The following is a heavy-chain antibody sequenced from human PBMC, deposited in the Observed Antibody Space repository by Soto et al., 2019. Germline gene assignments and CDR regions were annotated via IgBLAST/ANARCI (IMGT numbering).Heavy chain of an antibody. J-gene: IGHJ3*02. CDR3: AREGGGGWYDAFDI. CDR1: GFTFSSYG. V-gene: IGHV3-33*01. D-gene: IGHD6-19*01. CDR2: IWYDGSHK. Sequence: QVQLVESGGGVVQPGRSLRLSCAASGFTFSSYGMHWVRQAPGKGLEWVAVIWYDGSHKYYADSVKGRFTISRDNCKNTLYLQMNSLRAEDTAVYYCAREGGGGWYDAFDIWGQGTMVTVS.